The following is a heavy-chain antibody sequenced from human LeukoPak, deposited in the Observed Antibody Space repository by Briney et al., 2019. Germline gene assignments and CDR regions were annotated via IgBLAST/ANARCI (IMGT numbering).Heavy chain of an antibody. Sequence: SVKVSCKASGGTFSSYAISWVRQAPGQGLEWMGGIIPIFGTANYAQKFQGRVTITADKSTSTAYMELSSLRSEDTAVYYCARDRLYYYDSSGSQYNWFDPWGQGTLVTVSS. CDR2: IIPIFGTA. CDR1: GGTFSSYA. CDR3: ARDRLYYYDSSGSQYNWFDP. D-gene: IGHD3-22*01. V-gene: IGHV1-69*06. J-gene: IGHJ5*02.